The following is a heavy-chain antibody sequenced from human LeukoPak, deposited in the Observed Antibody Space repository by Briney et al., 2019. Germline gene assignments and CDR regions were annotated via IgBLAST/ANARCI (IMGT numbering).Heavy chain of an antibody. Sequence: SETLSLTCTVSGGSLTNYYWSWIRQPPGKGLEWIGYIYYSGSTNYNPSLKSRVTISVDTSKNQFSLKLSSVTAADTAVYYCARDEGGSSSWYWYYWGQGTLVTVSS. D-gene: IGHD6-13*01. CDR1: GGSLTNYY. V-gene: IGHV4-59*01. J-gene: IGHJ4*02. CDR3: ARDEGGSSSWYWYY. CDR2: IYYSGST.